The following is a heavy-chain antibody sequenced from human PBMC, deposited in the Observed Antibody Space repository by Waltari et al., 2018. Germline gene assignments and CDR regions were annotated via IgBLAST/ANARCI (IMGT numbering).Heavy chain of an antibody. V-gene: IGHV3-23*01. CDR3: AKDPLVSGYDSSGYYYPFDY. J-gene: IGHJ4*02. D-gene: IGHD3-22*01. CDR1: GFTFSSYA. CDR2: ISGSGGST. Sequence: EVQLLESGGGLVQPGGSLRLSCAASGFTFSSYAMSWVRQAPGKGLEWVSAISGSGGSTYYADSVKGRFTISRDNSKNTLYLQMNSLRAEDTAVYYCAKDPLVSGYDSSGYYYPFDYWGQGTLVTVSS.